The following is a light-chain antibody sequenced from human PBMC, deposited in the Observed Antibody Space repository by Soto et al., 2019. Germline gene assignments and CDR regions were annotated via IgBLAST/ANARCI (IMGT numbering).Light chain of an antibody. J-gene: IGKJ5*01. Sequence: DIQMTQSPSSLSASVADRITITCRASKSISRYLNWYQQEPGRAPKLLISAASSLQSGVPSRFSGSGSGTDFTLTISSLQPEDSATYYCQQTYSTPQFFGQGTRLEIK. CDR3: QQTYSTPQF. CDR1: KSISRY. CDR2: AAS. V-gene: IGKV1-39*01.